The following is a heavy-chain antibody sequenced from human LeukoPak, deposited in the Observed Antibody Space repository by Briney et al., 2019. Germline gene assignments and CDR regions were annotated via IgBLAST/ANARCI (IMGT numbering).Heavy chain of an antibody. V-gene: IGHV4-34*01. CDR3: ARRVMVYGKYYFDY. CDR1: GGSFSGYY. D-gene: IGHD2-8*01. Sequence: KPSETLSLTCAVYGGSFSGYYWRWIRQPPGKGLEWIGEINHSGSTNYNPSFKSRVTISGDTSKSPFSLKLSSVTAADTAVYYCARRVMVYGKYYFDYWGQGTLVTVSS. J-gene: IGHJ4*02. CDR2: INHSGST.